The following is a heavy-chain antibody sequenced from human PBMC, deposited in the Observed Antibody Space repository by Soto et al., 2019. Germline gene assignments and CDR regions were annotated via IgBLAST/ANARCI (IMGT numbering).Heavy chain of an antibody. CDR1: GGSISSYY. V-gene: IGHV4-59*01. J-gene: IGHJ5*02. Sequence: PSETLSLTCTVSGGSISSYYWSWIRQPPGKGLEWIGNIYYSGTTNYNPSLKSRVTISVDTSKNQFSLKLSSVTAADTAVYYCARGFKWFDPWGQGTLVTVSS. CDR3: ARGFKWFDP. CDR2: IYYSGTT.